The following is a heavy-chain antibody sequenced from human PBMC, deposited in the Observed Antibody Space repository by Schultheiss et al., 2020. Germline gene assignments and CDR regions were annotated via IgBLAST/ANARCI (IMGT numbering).Heavy chain of an antibody. CDR2: IYHSGST. CDR1: GGSISSSNW. D-gene: IGHD1-26*01. Sequence: SETLSLTCTVSGGSISSSNWWSWVRQPPGKGLEWIGEIYHSGSTNYNPSLKSRVTISVDTSKNQFSLKLSSVTAADTAVYYCARDWGWGMGATYHAFYIWGQGTMVTVSS. V-gene: IGHV4-4*02. J-gene: IGHJ3*02. CDR3: ARDWGWGMGATYHAFYI.